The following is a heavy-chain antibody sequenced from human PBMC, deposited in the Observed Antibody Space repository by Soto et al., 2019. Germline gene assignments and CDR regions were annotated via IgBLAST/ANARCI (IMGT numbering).Heavy chain of an antibody. V-gene: IGHV1-69*13. D-gene: IGHD6-19*01. J-gene: IGHJ4*02. CDR3: ARGGPYSSGWFIFDY. CDR2: IIPIFGTA. Sequence: GASVKVSCKASGGTFSSYAISWVRQAPGQGLEWMGGIIPIFGTANYAQKFQGRVTITADESTSTAYMELSSLRSEDTAVYYCARGGPYSSGWFIFDYWGQGTLVTVSS. CDR1: GGTFSSYA.